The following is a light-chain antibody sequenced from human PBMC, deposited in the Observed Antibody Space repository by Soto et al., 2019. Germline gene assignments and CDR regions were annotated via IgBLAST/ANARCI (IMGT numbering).Light chain of an antibody. CDR2: GAS. Sequence: EIVMTQSPATLSVSPGERATLYCRASQSVSSNLAWYQQKPGQAPRLLIYGASTRATGIPARFSGSGSGTEFTLTISSLQSGDFAVYYCQQYNNWPFTFGPGTKVDIK. CDR3: QQYNNWPFT. CDR1: QSVSSN. V-gene: IGKV3-15*01. J-gene: IGKJ3*01.